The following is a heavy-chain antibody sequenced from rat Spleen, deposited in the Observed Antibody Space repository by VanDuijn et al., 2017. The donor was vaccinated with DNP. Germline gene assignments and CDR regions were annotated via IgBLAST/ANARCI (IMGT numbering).Heavy chain of an antibody. CDR1: GYSITSNY. CDR2: ISYSGNI. V-gene: IGHV3-1*01. CDR3: ARGLNYGGYIYSWYFDF. Sequence: EVQLQESGPGLVKPSQSLSLTCSVTGYSITSNYWGWIRKFPGNKMEWMGYISYSGNIRYNPSLKSRVSITRDKSKNQFFLQLNSVTTEDTAPYYCARGLNYGGYIYSWYFDFWGPGTMVTVSS. D-gene: IGHD1-11*01. J-gene: IGHJ1*01.